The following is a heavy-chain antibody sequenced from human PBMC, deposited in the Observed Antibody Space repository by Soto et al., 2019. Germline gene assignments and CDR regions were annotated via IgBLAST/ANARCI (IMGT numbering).Heavy chain of an antibody. Sequence: QVQLVQSGAEVKKPGASVKVSCKVSGYTLTQLSMHWVRQAPGKGLEWMGGFDREDGETIYAQKFQGRVTMTEDTSTDTAYMELSSLRSEDTAVYYCATDRSSGYYPYWYFDLWGRGTLVTVSS. CDR3: ATDRSSGYYPYWYFDL. CDR2: FDREDGET. D-gene: IGHD3-22*01. J-gene: IGHJ2*01. V-gene: IGHV1-24*01. CDR1: GYTLTQLS.